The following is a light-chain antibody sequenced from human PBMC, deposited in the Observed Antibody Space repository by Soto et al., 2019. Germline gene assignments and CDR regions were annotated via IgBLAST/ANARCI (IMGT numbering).Light chain of an antibody. J-gene: IGKJ2*01. CDR1: QGINSL. CDR2: GAS. Sequence: IQLTQSPSSLSASVGDRVTITCRASQGINSLLAWYQQKPGKAPKLLIYGASTLQSGVPSRFSGSGSGTDFTLTISSVEPEDFATYSCQQLTNYRFTFGQGTKLQI. V-gene: IGKV1-9*01. CDR3: QQLTNYRFT.